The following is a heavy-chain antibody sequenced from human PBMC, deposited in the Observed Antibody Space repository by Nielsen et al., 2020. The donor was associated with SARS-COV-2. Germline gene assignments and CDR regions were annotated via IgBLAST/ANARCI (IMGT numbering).Heavy chain of an antibody. V-gene: IGHV3-74*01. Sequence: VRQAPGKGLVWVSRINSDGSSTSYADSVKGRFTISRDNSKNTLYLQMNSLRAEDTAVYYCARETVEMATITTNYYGMDVWGQGTTVTVSS. J-gene: IGHJ6*02. CDR2: INSDGSST. CDR3: ARETVEMATITTNYYGMDV. D-gene: IGHD5-24*01.